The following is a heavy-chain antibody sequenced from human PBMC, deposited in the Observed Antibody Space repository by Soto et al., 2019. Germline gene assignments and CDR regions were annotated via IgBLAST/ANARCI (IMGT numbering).Heavy chain of an antibody. D-gene: IGHD2-15*01. CDR1: GGTFSSYT. J-gene: IGHJ3*02. V-gene: IGHV1-69*04. CDR2: IIPILGIA. Sequence: SVKVSCKASGGTFSSYTISWVRQAPGQGLEWMGRIIPILGIANYAQKFQGRVTITADKSTSTAYMELSSLRSEDTAVYYCARDGVVVAAYDGAFDIWGQGTMVTVSS. CDR3: ARDGVVVAAYDGAFDI.